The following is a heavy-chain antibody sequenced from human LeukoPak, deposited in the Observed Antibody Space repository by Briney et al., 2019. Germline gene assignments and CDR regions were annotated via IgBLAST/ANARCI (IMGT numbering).Heavy chain of an antibody. CDR1: GYTFTGYY. J-gene: IGHJ6*04. V-gene: IGHV1-2*06. CDR2: INPNSGGA. D-gene: IGHD2-21*02. CDR3: GRDFCGGDCYSRSTYMDV. Sequence: ASVKVSCKASGYTFTGYYMHWVRQAPGQGLEWMGRINPNSGGANYAQKFQGRVTMTRATSISTAYMELSRLRSDDTAVYYCGRDFCGGDCYSRSTYMDVWGKGTTVTVSS.